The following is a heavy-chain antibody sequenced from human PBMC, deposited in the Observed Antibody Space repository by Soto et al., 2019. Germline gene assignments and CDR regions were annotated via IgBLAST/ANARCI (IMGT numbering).Heavy chain of an antibody. D-gene: IGHD2-21*02. J-gene: IGHJ4*02. V-gene: IGHV3-7*01. Sequence: SLRLSCAASGFTFSSYWMSWVRQAPGKGLEWVANIKHEGSEKYYVDSVKGRFTISRDNAKNSLYLQMDSLRAEDTAVYYCARDYCGGDCQLDYWGQGTLVTVSS. CDR3: ARDYCGGDCQLDY. CDR2: IKHEGSEK. CDR1: GFTFSSYW.